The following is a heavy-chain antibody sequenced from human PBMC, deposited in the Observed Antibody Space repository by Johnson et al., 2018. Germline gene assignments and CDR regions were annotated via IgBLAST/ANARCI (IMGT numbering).Heavy chain of an antibody. CDR2: ISYSGST. V-gene: IGHV4-59*08. CDR1: GGSISSYY. D-gene: IGHD4-17*01. CDR3: ASLNYGDYFIGVGACNI. J-gene: IGHJ3*02. Sequence: QVQLQQWGAGLLKPSETLSLTCTVSGGSISSYYWSWIRQPPGKGLEWIGYISYSGSTYYNPSLKSRVTISVNTSKNQFSRKLSSVTAADTAVYYRASLNYGDYFIGVGACNIWGQGTMVTVSS.